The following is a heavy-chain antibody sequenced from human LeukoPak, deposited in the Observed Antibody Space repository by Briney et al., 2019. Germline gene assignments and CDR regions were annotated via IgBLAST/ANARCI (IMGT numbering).Heavy chain of an antibody. Sequence: SETLSLTCTVSGGSLSSYYWSWIRQPPGKGLEWIGYIYSTGSANFNPSLKSRVTLSVDTAKNQFSLKLNSVTAADTAVYYCARMGGYSGYATHWGQGTLVTVSS. D-gene: IGHD5-12*01. V-gene: IGHV4-59*08. CDR3: ARMGGYSGYATH. CDR2: IYSTGSA. CDR1: GGSLSSYY. J-gene: IGHJ4*02.